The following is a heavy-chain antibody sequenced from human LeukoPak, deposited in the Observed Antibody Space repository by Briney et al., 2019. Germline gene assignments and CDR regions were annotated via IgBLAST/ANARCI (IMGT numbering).Heavy chain of an antibody. D-gene: IGHD1-26*01. CDR3: TTLKWALRS. Sequence: GGSLRLSCAASGFTFSSYGMHWVRQAPGKGLEWVAVISYDGSNKYYADSVKGRFTISRDNSKNTLYLQMNSLKTEDTAVCYCTTLKWALRSWGQGTLVTVSS. CDR1: GFTFSSYG. CDR2: ISYDGSNK. V-gene: IGHV3-30*03. J-gene: IGHJ5*02.